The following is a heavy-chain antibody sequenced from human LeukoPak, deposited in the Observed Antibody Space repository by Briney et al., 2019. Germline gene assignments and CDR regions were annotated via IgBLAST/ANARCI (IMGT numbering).Heavy chain of an antibody. CDR1: GFTFSSYA. V-gene: IGHV3-74*01. J-gene: IGHJ5*02. Sequence: GGSLRLSCAASGFTFSSYAMSWVRQAPGKGLVWVPRINSDGSTTTYADSVKGRFTISRDNAKNTLYLQMNSLRAEDTAVYYCARAARADCTSPTCHSWLAPWGQGTQVTVSS. CDR2: INSDGSTT. CDR3: ARAARADCTSPTCHSWLAP. D-gene: IGHD2/OR15-2a*01.